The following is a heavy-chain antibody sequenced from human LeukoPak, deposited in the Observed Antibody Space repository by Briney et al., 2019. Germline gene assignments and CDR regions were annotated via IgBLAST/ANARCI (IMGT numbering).Heavy chain of an antibody. CDR1: GGSISSGDYY. J-gene: IGHJ5*02. Sequence: SQTLSLTCNVSGGSISSGDYYWSWIRQPPGKGLEWIGYIYYSGSTYYNPSLKSRVTISVDTSNNQFSLKLSTVTAADTAVYYCARADYYANWFDPWGQGILVTVSS. CDR3: ARADYYANWFDP. CDR2: IYYSGST. D-gene: IGHD3-22*01. V-gene: IGHV4-30-4*01.